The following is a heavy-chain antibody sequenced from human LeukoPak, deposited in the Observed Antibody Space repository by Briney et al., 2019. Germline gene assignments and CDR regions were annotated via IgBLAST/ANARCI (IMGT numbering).Heavy chain of an antibody. CDR3: ARVKDFWSGYSDY. D-gene: IGHD3-3*01. J-gene: IGHJ4*02. Sequence: RTGGSLRLSCAASGFTFSSYAMSWVRQAPGKGLEWVSVISGSGGSTFYADSVKGRFTISRDNSKNSLFLQMNSLRAEDTAVYYCARVKDFWSGYSDYWGQGTLVTVSS. CDR1: GFTFSSYA. CDR2: ISGSGGST. V-gene: IGHV3-23*01.